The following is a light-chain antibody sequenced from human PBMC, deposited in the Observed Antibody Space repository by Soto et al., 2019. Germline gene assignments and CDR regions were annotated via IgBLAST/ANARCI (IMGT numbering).Light chain of an antibody. J-gene: IGLJ3*02. CDR1: SSDVGSYNY. Sequence: QSALTQPAAVSGAPGQSITIYCTGTSSDVGSYNYVSWYHQHPGKDPKLMIYEVSNRPSGGSNRFSGSKSGNTASLTISRLLAEDDADYYCSSSTSRGTPWVFGGGTKLTVL. V-gene: IGLV2-14*01. CDR2: EVS. CDR3: SSSTSRGTPWV.